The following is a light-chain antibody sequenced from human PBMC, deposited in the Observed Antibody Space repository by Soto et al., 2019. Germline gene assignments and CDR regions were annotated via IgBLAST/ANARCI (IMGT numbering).Light chain of an antibody. Sequence: QSVLTQPPSVSGAPGQRVTTSCTGSSSNIGAGYDVHWYQQLPGTAPKLHIYDDSNRPSGVPDRFSGSKSGTSASLAITGLQAEDEADYYCQSYDSSLSALYVFGTGTKVTVL. V-gene: IGLV1-40*01. CDR3: QSYDSSLSALYV. CDR1: SSNIGAGYD. J-gene: IGLJ1*01. CDR2: DDS.